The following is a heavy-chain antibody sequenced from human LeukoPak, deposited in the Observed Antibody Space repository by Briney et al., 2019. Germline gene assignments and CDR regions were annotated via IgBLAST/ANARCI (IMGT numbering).Heavy chain of an antibody. CDR2: IKTDGSET. CDR1: GFTFGSYW. Sequence: PGGSLRLSCAASGFTFGSYWMTWMRQTPGKGLEWVANIKTDGSETYYLDSVKGRFTISRDNSKNTLYLQMNSLRADDTAVYYCASSSSYDNSGYTVYWGQGTLVTVSS. V-gene: IGHV3-7*01. J-gene: IGHJ4*02. CDR3: ASSSSYDNSGYTVY. D-gene: IGHD3-22*01.